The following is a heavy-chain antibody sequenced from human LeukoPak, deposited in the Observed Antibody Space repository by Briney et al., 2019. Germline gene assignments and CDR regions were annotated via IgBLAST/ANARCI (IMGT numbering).Heavy chain of an antibody. D-gene: IGHD3-22*01. V-gene: IGHV1-69*04. CDR1: GGTFISYA. CDR3: ARVPAYYYDSSGLDYYYYGMDV. CDR2: IIPILGIA. J-gene: IGHJ6*02. Sequence: ASVTVSFKASGGTFISYAISWVRQAPGQGLEWMGRIIPILGIANYAQKFQGRVTITADKSTSTAYMELSSLRSEDTAVYYCARVPAYYYDSSGLDYYYYGMDVWGQGTTVTVSS.